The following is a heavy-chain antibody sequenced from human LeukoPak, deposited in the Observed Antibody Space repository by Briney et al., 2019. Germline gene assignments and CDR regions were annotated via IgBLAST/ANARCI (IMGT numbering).Heavy chain of an antibody. CDR3: ARWYSSGHYGNAFDN. CDR2: IYPGDSEI. D-gene: IGHD6-19*01. CDR1: GYRFTNYA. V-gene: IGHV5-51*01. Sequence: GGSLRLSCQVSGYRFTNYAIGWVRQMPGKGLEWMALIYPGDSEIRYSPSFQGQVTIAADTSTKTAYLQWNSLKASDTAMYYCARWYSSGHYGNAFDNWGQGTMVTVSS. J-gene: IGHJ3*02.